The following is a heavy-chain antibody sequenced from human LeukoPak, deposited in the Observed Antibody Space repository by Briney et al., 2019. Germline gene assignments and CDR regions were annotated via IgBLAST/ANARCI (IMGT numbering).Heavy chain of an antibody. CDR3: VRGNYDNRGYSNAFDI. CDR1: GASISSSY. V-gene: IGHV4-59*01. J-gene: IGHJ3*02. CDR2: IYYNENT. D-gene: IGHD3-22*01. Sequence: SGTLSLTCTVSGASISSSYWSWVRQPPGKRLEWIGFIYYNENTNSNPSLKSRVTISADTSKNQFSLKLTSVTAADTAVYYCVRGNYDNRGYSNAFDIWGQGAMVTVSS.